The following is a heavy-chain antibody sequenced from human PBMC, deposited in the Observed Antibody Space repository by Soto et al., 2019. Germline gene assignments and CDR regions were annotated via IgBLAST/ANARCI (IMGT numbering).Heavy chain of an antibody. J-gene: IGHJ4*02. Sequence: GASVKVSCKASGYTFTTYGVSWVRQAPGQGLEWMGWVSTYNGNTNYAQELQGRVTMTIDTSTNTAYMDLRSLRSDDTAVYYCARDGYTRPDYWGQGTLVTVSS. CDR1: GYTFTTYG. CDR3: ARDGYTRPDY. D-gene: IGHD2-2*02. CDR2: VSTYNGNT. V-gene: IGHV1-18*01.